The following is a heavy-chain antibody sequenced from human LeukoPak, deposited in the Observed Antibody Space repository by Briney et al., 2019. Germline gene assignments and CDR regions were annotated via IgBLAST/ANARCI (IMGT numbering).Heavy chain of an antibody. D-gene: IGHD6-19*01. CDR2: ISGSGGST. CDR3: ARDRKVAGMIDAFDV. V-gene: IGHV3-23*01. CDR1: RFTFSSYA. J-gene: IGHJ3*01. Sequence: GGSLRLSCAASRFTFSSYAMSWVRQAPGQGLEWVSAISGSGGSTYYADSVKGRFTISRDNARNSLSLHMSSLRAEDTAVYYCARDRKVAGMIDAFDVWGQGTMVTVS.